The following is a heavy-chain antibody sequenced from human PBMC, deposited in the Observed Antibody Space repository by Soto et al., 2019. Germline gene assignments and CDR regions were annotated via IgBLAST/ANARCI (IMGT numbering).Heavy chain of an antibody. D-gene: IGHD7-27*01. CDR3: TRDGDGRMTTNPYYYYGMDV. Sequence: SETLSLTCTVSGGSISGYYWSWIRPPPGKGLEWIGNVYYSGGAKYNPSVKRRVSISGDTSKNQFSLNLSAVTAADTAVYYCTRDGDGRMTTNPYYYYGMDVWGPGITVTGS. CDR2: VYYSGGA. J-gene: IGHJ6*02. CDR1: GGSISGYY. V-gene: IGHV4-59*01.